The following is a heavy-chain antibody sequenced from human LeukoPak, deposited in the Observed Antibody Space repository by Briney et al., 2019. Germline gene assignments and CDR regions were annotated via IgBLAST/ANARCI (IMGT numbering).Heavy chain of an antibody. V-gene: IGHV3-30-3*01. J-gene: IGHJ3*02. Sequence: PGGSLRLSCTASGFTFSSYAMHWVRQAPGKGLEWLAAISFDGSDKYSADSVKGRFTVSRDNSKNTLYIQMSSLRGEDTAVYYCARSGDPRGSDGFDIWGQGTVVTVSS. D-gene: IGHD5-12*01. CDR2: ISFDGSDK. CDR1: GFTFSSYA. CDR3: ARSGDPRGSDGFDI.